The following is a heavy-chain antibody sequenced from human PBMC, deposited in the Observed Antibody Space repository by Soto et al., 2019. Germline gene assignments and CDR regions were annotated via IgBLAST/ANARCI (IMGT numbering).Heavy chain of an antibody. Sequence: EASVKACCKAPGDAFTNYAFRWVQQAPGQGLEWMGWISAYNGNTKYAQKLQGRVTMTTDTSTSTAYMELRSLRSDDTAVYYCARDLGVGMEDYWGQGPRVTVSS. CDR2: ISAYNGNT. V-gene: IGHV1-18*01. CDR3: ARDLGVGMEDY. D-gene: IGHD3-10*01. J-gene: IGHJ4*02. CDR1: GDAFTNYA.